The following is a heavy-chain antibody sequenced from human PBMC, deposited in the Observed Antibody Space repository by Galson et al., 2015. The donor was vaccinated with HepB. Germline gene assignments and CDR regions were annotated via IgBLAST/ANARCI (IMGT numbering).Heavy chain of an antibody. CDR2: INPYSGGI. CDR1: GYTFTSYG. J-gene: IGHJ1*01. CDR3: ARGPWFGKLTGILVLQH. Sequence: SVKVSCKASGYTFTSYGITWVRQAPGQGLEWVGWINPYSGGINYAQKFQGRVTMTTDTSTAYMELRSLRSDDTAVYYCARGPWFGKLTGILVLQHWGQGTLVTVSS. V-gene: IGHV1-18*04. D-gene: IGHD3-10*01.